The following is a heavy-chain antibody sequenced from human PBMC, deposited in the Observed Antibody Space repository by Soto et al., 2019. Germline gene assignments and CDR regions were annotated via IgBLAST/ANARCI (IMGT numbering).Heavy chain of an antibody. D-gene: IGHD5-18*01. J-gene: IGHJ4*02. CDR3: ARLLVDTAMPQVDY. CDR2: IIPIFGTA. CDR1: GGTFSSYS. V-gene: IGHV1-69*13. Sequence: SVKVSCKASGGTFSSYSISWVRQAPGQGLEWMGGIIPIFGTANYAQKFQGRVTITADESTSTAYMELSSLRSEDTAVYYCARLLVDTAMPQVDYWGQGTLVTVSS.